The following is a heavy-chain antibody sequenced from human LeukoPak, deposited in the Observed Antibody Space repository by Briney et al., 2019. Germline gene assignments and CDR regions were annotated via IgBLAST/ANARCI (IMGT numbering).Heavy chain of an antibody. J-gene: IGHJ5*02. Sequence: GGSLRLSCAASGFTFSSYWMNWARQAPGKGLEWVASINHNGNVNYYVDSVKGRFTISRDNAKNSLYLQMNSLRAEDTAVYYCAKDSSGSYSGLRWFDPWGQGTLVTVSS. D-gene: IGHD1-26*01. CDR1: GFTFSSYW. CDR3: AKDSSGSYSGLRWFDP. CDR2: INHNGNVN. V-gene: IGHV3-7*03.